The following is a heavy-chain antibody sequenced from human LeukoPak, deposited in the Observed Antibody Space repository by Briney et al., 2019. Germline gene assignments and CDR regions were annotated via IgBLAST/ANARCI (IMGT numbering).Heavy chain of an antibody. D-gene: IGHD6-13*01. CDR3: ARGTSGGSSCDDD. Sequence: GGSLRLSCAASVFTFSSYSLNGFRQPLGKGLDGVSSISSSSSSIYYADSVKGRFTISRDNAKNSLYLQMNSLRAEDTAVYYCARGTSGGSSCDDDWGQGTMVTVSP. CDR1: VFTFSSYS. J-gene: IGHJ4*01. V-gene: IGHV3-21*01. CDR2: ISSSSSSI.